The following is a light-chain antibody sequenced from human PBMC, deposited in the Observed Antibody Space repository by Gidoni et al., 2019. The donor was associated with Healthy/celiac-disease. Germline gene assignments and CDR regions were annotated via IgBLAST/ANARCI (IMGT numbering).Light chain of an antibody. J-gene: IGKJ3*01. V-gene: IGKV3-11*01. CDR1: QSVSSY. CDR3: QQRSNWSGFT. CDR2: DAS. Sequence: EIVLTQSPATLSLSPGERATLSCRASQSVSSYLAWYHQKPGQAPRLLIYDASNRATGIPARFRGSGSGTDFTLTISSLEPEDFAVYYCQQRSNWSGFTFXPXTKVDIK.